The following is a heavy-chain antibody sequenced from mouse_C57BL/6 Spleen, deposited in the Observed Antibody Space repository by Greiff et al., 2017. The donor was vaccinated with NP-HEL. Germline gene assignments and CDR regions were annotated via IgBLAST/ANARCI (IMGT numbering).Heavy chain of an antibody. CDR3: ARDDNPDYYAMDY. D-gene: IGHD2-3*01. J-gene: IGHJ4*01. CDR1: GYTFTSYW. V-gene: IGHV1-64*01. Sequence: QVQLQQSGAELVKPGASVKLSCKASGYTFTSYWMHWVKQRPGQGLEWIGMIHPNSGSTNYNEKFKSKATLTVDKSSSTAYMQLSSLTSEDSAVYYCARDDNPDYYAMDYWGQGTSVTVSS. CDR2: IHPNSGST.